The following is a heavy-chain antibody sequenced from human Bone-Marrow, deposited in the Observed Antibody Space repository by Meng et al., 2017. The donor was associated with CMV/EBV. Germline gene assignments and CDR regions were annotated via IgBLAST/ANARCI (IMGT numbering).Heavy chain of an antibody. V-gene: IGHV3-11*04. CDR2: ISKNGRSI. CDR3: ARGGAGTDGMDV. J-gene: IGHJ6*02. Sequence: GESLKISCAASGVTFGDYYMSWIRQAPGKGLEWISYISKNGRSIYYADSVEGRFTISRDNSKNSLYLQMNSLRAEDTAVYYCARGGAGTDGMDVWGQGTTVTVSS. CDR1: GVTFGDYY. D-gene: IGHD6-13*01.